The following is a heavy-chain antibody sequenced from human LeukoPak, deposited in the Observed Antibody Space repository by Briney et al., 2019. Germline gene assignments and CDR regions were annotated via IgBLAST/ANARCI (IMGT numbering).Heavy chain of an antibody. CDR3: ARDKGTSYLSSFDY. Sequence: GASVKVSCKASGYIFTTYGITWVRQAPGQGLEWMGWISVYNDNTYYSQKLQGRVTMTTDTSTSTAYMELRSLRSDDTAVYYCARDKGTSYLSSFDYWGQGTLVTVSS. V-gene: IGHV1-18*01. CDR1: GYIFTTYG. J-gene: IGHJ4*02. D-gene: IGHD6-6*01. CDR2: ISVYNDNT.